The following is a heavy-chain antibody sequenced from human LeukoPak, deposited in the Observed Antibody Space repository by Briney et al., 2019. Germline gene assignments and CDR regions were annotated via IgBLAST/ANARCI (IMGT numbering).Heavy chain of an antibody. D-gene: IGHD5-12*01. Sequence: GGSLRLSCAASSVSFSTSPMTWVRQAPGEGLEWVSYISGSGGTTFYADSVKGRFTISRDNSKNTLFLEMTRLRDEDTAVYYCARGVYSTGSYYFDFWGQGTLVTVSS. CDR3: ARGVYSTGSYYFDF. J-gene: IGHJ4*02. CDR1: SVSFSTSP. V-gene: IGHV3-23*01. CDR2: ISGSGGTT.